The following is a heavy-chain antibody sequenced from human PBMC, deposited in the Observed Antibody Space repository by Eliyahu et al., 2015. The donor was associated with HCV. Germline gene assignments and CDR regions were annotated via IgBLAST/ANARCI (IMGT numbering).Heavy chain of an antibody. CDR3: ARKLGDAFDI. CDR1: XFTFSSYS. J-gene: IGHJ3*02. Sequence: EVQLVXSGGGLVKPGGSLXLSCAAXXFTFSSYSMNWVRQAQGKGLEWVSSISSSSSYIYYADSVKGRFTISRDNAKNSLYLQMNSLRAEDTAVYYCARKLGDAFDIWGQGTMVTVSS. CDR2: ISSSSSYI. D-gene: IGHD7-27*01. V-gene: IGHV3-21*01.